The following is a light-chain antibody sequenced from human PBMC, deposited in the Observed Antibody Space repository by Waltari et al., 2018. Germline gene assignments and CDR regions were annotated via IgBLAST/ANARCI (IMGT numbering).Light chain of an antibody. V-gene: IGKV1-16*01. J-gene: IGKJ3*01. CDR1: QGIGNN. CDR2: RAS. Sequence: DIQMTQSPSSLSASVGDTVTITCQASQGIGNNLNWYQQKPGKAPKLLIYRASSLQSGIPSRFSGSGSGTDFTRIISSLQAEDFATYYCQQGYSYPFTFGPGTKLEIK. CDR3: QQGYSYPFT.